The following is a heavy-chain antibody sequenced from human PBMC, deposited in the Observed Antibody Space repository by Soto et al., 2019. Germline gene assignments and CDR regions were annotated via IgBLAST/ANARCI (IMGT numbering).Heavy chain of an antibody. J-gene: IGHJ4*02. D-gene: IGHD6-6*01. CDR2: IYKSESA. CDR3: ARASSSSSAADY. V-gene: IGHV4-31*03. CDR1: GESISSGGYY. Sequence: SETLSLTCTVPGESISSGGYYWSWIRHHPGKGQEWIGYIYKSESAYYNPSLKSRVTISMDTSKNHFAMRLSSVTGADTAVYYCARASSSSSAADYWGQGTLVTVSS.